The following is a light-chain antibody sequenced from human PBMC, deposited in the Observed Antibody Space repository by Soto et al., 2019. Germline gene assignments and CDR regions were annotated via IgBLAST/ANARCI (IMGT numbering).Light chain of an antibody. Sequence: DIQMTQSPSSLSVSVGDRVTITCRASQSISSYLNWYQQKPGKAPKLLIYAASSLQSGVPSRFSGSGSGTDFTLTISSLQPEDFATYYCQQSYSTPQITFGQGTRLEIK. CDR1: QSISSY. CDR3: QQSYSTPQIT. V-gene: IGKV1-39*01. CDR2: AAS. J-gene: IGKJ5*01.